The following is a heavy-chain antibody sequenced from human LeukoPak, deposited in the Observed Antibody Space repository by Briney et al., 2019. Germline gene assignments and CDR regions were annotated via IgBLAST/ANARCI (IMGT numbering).Heavy chain of an antibody. D-gene: IGHD6-19*01. V-gene: IGHV3-9*01. CDR1: GFTFDNYA. J-gene: IGHJ4*02. CDR2: ISWNSGYI. CDR3: AKVRGTYSSGYFFDY. Sequence: PGRSLRLSCAASGFTFDNYAMHWVRQAPGMGLEWLTIISWNSGYIGYAGSVKGRFTISRDNAKKSLDLQMNSLRAEDTAFYYCAKVRGTYSSGYFFDYWGQGTLVTVSS.